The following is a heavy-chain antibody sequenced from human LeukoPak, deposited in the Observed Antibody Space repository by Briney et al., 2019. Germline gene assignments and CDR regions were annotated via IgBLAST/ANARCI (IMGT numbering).Heavy chain of an antibody. CDR2: IYSGGST. CDR3: ASGSSFYYYYGMDV. D-gene: IGHD6-6*01. Sequence: PGGSLRLSCAASGFTFSSNYMSWVRQAPGKGLEWVSVIYSGGSTYYADSVTGRFTISRDNSKNTLYLQMNSLRAEDTAVYYCASGSSFYYYYGMDVWGQGTTVTVSS. J-gene: IGHJ6*02. V-gene: IGHV3-53*01. CDR1: GFTFSSNY.